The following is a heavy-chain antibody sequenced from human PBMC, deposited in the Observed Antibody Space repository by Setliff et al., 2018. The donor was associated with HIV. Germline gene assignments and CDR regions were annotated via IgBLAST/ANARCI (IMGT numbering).Heavy chain of an antibody. CDR1: GGSSISSSYY. J-gene: IGHJ4*02. CDR2: INHSGNT. CDR3: ARGLGRGSGTYYNPPGY. D-gene: IGHD3-10*01. Sequence: SETLSLTCTVSGGSSISSSYYWVWIRQPPGKGLEWIGEINHSGNTNYNPSLKSRVTMSGDTSKNQFSLNLTSVTAADTAVYFCARGLGRGSGTYYNPPGYWGPGTLVTVSS. V-gene: IGHV4-39*02.